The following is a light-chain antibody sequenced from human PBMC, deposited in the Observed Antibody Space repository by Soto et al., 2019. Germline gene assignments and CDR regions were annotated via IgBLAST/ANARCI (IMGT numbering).Light chain of an antibody. CDR1: QSINNW. CDR2: GAS. CDR3: QQYNRYSGM. V-gene: IGKV1-5*01. J-gene: IGKJ1*01. Sequence: DIQMTQSPLTLSASVGDRVTITCRASQSINNWLAWYQQKPGKAPKLLLYGASSRDSGVPPRFSGSGYGTEFTLSISSLQPDDFATYYCQQYNRYSGMSGQGTKVEV.